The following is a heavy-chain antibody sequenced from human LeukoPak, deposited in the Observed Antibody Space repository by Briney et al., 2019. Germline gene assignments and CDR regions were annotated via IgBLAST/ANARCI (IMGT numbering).Heavy chain of an antibody. D-gene: IGHD4-17*01. CDR2: ISGTGGTT. CDR1: GFTFSNYS. V-gene: IGHV3-23*01. J-gene: IGHJ4*02. CDR3: AKDYDDDGDYALDY. Sequence: GGSLRLSCAASGFTFSNYSMSWVRQAPGKGLEWVSTISGTGGTTYYADSVKGRFTISRDNSKNTLYLQMNSLRAEDTALYYCAKDYDDDGDYALDYWGQGTLVTVSS.